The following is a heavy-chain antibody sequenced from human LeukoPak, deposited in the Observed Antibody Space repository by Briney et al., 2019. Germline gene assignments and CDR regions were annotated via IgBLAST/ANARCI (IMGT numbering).Heavy chain of an antibody. J-gene: IGHJ4*02. D-gene: IGHD1-26*01. V-gene: IGHV4-59*02. CDR2: IHTSGNT. Sequence: PSETLSLTCSVSGGSVNNYYWSWIRQPPGKGLEWVVYIHTSGNTNYNSSLNSRVTISVDASRNQFSLKLTTMTATDTAVYYCARGHHWDPRYFASWGQGTLVAVSP. CDR1: GGSVNNYY. CDR3: ARGHHWDPRYFAS.